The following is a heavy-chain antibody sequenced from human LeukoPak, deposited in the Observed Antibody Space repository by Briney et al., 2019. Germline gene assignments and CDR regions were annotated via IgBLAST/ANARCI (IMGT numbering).Heavy chain of an antibody. D-gene: IGHD3-16*01. J-gene: IGHJ3*02. CDR2: IYTSGST. Sequence: SETLSLTCTVSGGSISSYYWSWIRQPAGKGLEWIGRIYTSGSTNYNPSLKGRVTMSVDTSKNQFSLKLSSVTAADTAVYYCARACQKLGARDAFDIWGQGTMVTVSS. CDR3: ARACQKLGARDAFDI. V-gene: IGHV4-4*07. CDR1: GGSISSYY.